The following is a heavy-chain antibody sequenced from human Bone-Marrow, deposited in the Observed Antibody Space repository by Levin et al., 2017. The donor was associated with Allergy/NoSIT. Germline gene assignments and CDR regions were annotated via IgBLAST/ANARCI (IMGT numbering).Heavy chain of an antibody. J-gene: IGHJ3*02. CDR2: FDPEDGET. CDR1: GYPLSELA. CDR3: TTEAFDI. Sequence: GASVKVSCKLSGYPLSELAMHWVRQGPGKGLEWLGRFDPEDGETVNQERFQGRVTVTEDTSIDTAFMELSGLRSEDTAIYYCTTEAFDIWGQGTAVIVSS. V-gene: IGHV1-24*01.